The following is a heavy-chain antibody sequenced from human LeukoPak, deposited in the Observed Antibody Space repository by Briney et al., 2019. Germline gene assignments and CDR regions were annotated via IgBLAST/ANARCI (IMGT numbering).Heavy chain of an antibody. CDR3: TRHLVANDAFDI. D-gene: IGHD2-2*01. J-gene: IGHJ3*02. Sequence: SVKLSCKASGDTFSSYAISWVRQAPGQGLEWMGRIIPILGIANYAQKFQGRVTITADKSTSTAYMELSSLRSEDTAVYYCTRHLVANDAFDIWGQGTMVTVSS. V-gene: IGHV1-69*04. CDR1: GDTFSSYA. CDR2: IIPILGIA.